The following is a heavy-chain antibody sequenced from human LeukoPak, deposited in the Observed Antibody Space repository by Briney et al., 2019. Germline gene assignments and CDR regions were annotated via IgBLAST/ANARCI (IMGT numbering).Heavy chain of an antibody. Sequence: SETLSLTCTVSGGSISSYYWSWIRQPPGKGLEWIGYISYSGSTNYNPSLKSRVTISVDTSKNQFSLKLSSVTAADTAVYYCARHQEVLWFGELLGYFDYWGQGTLVTVSS. J-gene: IGHJ4*02. D-gene: IGHD3-10*01. CDR3: ARHQEVLWFGELLGYFDY. V-gene: IGHV4-59*08. CDR2: ISYSGST. CDR1: GGSISSYY.